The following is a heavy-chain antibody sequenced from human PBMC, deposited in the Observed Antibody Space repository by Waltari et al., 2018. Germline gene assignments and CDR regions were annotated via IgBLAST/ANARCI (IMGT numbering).Heavy chain of an antibody. CDR2: INHSGST. Sequence: QVQLQQWGAGLLKPSETLSLTCAVYGGSFRGYYWSWIRQPPGKGLEWIGEINHSGSTNYNPSLKSRVTISVDTSKNQFSLKLSSVTAADTAVYYCARGLSSSSWTRYFQHWGQGTLVTVSS. J-gene: IGHJ1*01. V-gene: IGHV4-34*01. CDR3: ARGLSSSSWTRYFQH. CDR1: GGSFRGYY. D-gene: IGHD6-13*01.